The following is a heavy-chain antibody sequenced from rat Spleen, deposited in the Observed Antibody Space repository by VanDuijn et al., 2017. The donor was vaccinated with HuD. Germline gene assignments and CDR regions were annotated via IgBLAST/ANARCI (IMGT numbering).Heavy chain of an antibody. J-gene: IGHJ2*01. D-gene: IGHD1-1*01. CDR3: ARHEDYSGLAY. CDR1: GFTFSDYF. CDR2: IRYDGGNS. Sequence: EVQLVESGGGLVQPGRSLTLSCAASGFTFSDYFMAWVRQAPAKGLEWVAAIRYDGGNSYYRDSVKGRFTISRDNAKSTLYLQMDSLRSEDTATYYCARHEDYSGLAYWGQGVMVTVSS. V-gene: IGHV5-25*01.